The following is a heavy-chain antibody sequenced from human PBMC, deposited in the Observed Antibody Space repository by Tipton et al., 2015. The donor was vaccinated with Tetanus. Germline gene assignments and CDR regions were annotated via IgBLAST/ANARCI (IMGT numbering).Heavy chain of an antibody. CDR3: GRLYCGGDCYSPYYNGVDV. CDR2: VYPTGSA. V-gene: IGHV4-61*09. J-gene: IGHJ6*02. Sequence: LRLSCTVSGGSVSSGSDYWMWIRQPPGKGLEWIGHVYPTGSAYYNPDLESRVTLSVEKSKNQFSLNMRSVTAADTAMYYCGRLYCGGDCYSPYYNGVDVWGQGTTVIVSS. CDR1: GGSVSSGSDY. D-gene: IGHD2-21*02.